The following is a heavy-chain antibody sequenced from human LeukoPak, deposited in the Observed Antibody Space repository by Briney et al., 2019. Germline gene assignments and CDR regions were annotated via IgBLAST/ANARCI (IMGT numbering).Heavy chain of an antibody. Sequence: SGGSLRLSCAASGFTFSSYSMNWVRQAPGKGLEWVSSISSSSSYIYYADSVKGRFTISRDNSKNTLYLQMNSLRAEDAAVYFCAKAPVTSCRGAYCYPFDSWGQGTLVTVSS. V-gene: IGHV3-21*04. D-gene: IGHD2-21*01. CDR2: ISSSSSYI. CDR1: GFTFSSYS. CDR3: AKAPVTSCRGAYCYPFDS. J-gene: IGHJ4*02.